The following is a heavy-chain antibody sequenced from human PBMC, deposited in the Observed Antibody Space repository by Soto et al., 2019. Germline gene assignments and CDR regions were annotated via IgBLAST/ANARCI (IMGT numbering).Heavy chain of an antibody. CDR3: ARDRDFLTSFNDYGREV. D-gene: IGHD3-9*01. J-gene: IGHJ6*01. CDR1: GLPFASHS. Sequence: VKVACGAPGLPFASHSIHWVRKAPLQGLEWMGVIKPSGGSTSYSQKFQGRVTMTSDTSTNTVYMELRSLRSEETAMYYCARDRDFLTSFNDYGREVWGKETTVTVSS. V-gene: IGHV1-46*01. CDR2: IKPSGGST.